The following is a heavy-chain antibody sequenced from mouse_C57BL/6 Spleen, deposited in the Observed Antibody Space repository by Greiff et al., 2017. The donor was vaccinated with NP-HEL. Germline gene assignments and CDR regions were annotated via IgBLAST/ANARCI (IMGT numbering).Heavy chain of an antibody. CDR2: IDPETGGT. V-gene: IGHV1-15*01. CDR3: TRDDYDGYYAMDY. Sequence: VHLVESGAELVRPGASVTLSCKASGYTFTDYEMHWVKQTPVHGLEWIGAIDPETGGTAYNQKFKGKAILTADKSSSTAYMELRSLTSEDSAVYYCTRDDYDGYYAMDYWGQGTSVTVSS. J-gene: IGHJ4*01. D-gene: IGHD2-4*01. CDR1: GYTFTDYE.